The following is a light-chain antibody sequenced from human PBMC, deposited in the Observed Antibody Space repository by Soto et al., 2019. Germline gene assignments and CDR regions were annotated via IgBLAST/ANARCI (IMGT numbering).Light chain of an antibody. CDR3: LLSYSGARPVV. J-gene: IGLJ3*02. Sequence: QAVVTQEPSLTVSPGGTVTLTCASSTGAVTSGHYPNWFQQKPGQAPRTLIYDTSNKHSWTPARFSGSLLGGKAALTLSGARPADEADYYCLLSYSGARPVVLGGGTKLTVL. CDR2: DTS. V-gene: IGLV7-46*01. CDR1: TGAVTSGHY.